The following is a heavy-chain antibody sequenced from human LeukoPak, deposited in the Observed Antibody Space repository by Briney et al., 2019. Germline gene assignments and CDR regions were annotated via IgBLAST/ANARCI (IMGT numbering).Heavy chain of an antibody. V-gene: IGHV4-34*01. Sequence: SETLSLTCAVYGGSFSGYYWSWIRQPPGKGLEWIGEINHSGSTNYNPSLKSRVTISVDTSKNQFSLKLSSVAAADTAVYYCARTIAVAGPDYWGQGTLVTVSS. CDR3: ARTIAVAGPDY. D-gene: IGHD6-19*01. CDR1: GGSFSGYY. CDR2: INHSGST. J-gene: IGHJ4*02.